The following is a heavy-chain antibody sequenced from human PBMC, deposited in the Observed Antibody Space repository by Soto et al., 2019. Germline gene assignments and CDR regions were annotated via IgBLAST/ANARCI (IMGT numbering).Heavy chain of an antibody. V-gene: IGHV4-59*08. CDR1: GGSFSRYY. J-gene: IGHJ6*02. Sequence: ETLSLTCTVSGGSFSRYYWTWIRQPPGKELEWIGYIYNSGSTNYNPSLKSRVTMSIDTSKSQFSLKLSSVTAADTAVYYCATADCSGSYYTPAHYYYYGMDVWGQGTTVTVS. CDR3: ATADCSGSYYTPAHYYYYGMDV. D-gene: IGHD3-10*02. CDR2: IYNSGST.